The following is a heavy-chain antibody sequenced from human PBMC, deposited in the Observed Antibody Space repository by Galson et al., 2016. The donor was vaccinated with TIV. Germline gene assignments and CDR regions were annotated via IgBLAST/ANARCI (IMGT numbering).Heavy chain of an antibody. D-gene: IGHD4-17*01. CDR2: INPNSGDT. V-gene: IGHV1-2*02. CDR1: GYTFTGYY. CDR3: ARDLDSTVTAPFDY. J-gene: IGHJ4*02. Sequence: SVKVSCKASGYTFTGYYRHWVRQAPGQGLEWMGWINPNSGDTNYAQNFQDRVTMTRDTSIRTAYMELSRLKSDDTAVYYCARDLDSTVTAPFDYWGQGTLVTISS.